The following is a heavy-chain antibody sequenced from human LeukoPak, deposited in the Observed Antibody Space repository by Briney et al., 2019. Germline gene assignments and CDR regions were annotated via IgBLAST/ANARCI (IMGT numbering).Heavy chain of an antibody. CDR1: GFAFSRYA. CDR3: AKDRPSPFCSGSSCSGENWFDP. Sequence: GGSLRLSCAASGFAFSRYAMTWVRQAPGKGLEWVSVIGGNGRNTFYADSVTGRFAISRDNSKDTLYLHMNSLKAEDTAVYYCAKDRPSPFCSGSSCSGENWFDPWGQGTLVTVSS. J-gene: IGHJ5*02. CDR2: IGGNGRNT. D-gene: IGHD2-15*01. V-gene: IGHV3-23*01.